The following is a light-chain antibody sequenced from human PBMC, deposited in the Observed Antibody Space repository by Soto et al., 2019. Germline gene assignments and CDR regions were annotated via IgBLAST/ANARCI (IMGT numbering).Light chain of an antibody. J-gene: IGKJ1*01. CDR2: HAS. V-gene: IGKV1-5*01. Sequence: DIQMTQSPSTLSASIGDRVTITCRASQTINNWLAWYQQKPGKAPNLLIYHASNLETGVPSRFSGSAFGTEFTPTISSLQPDDFATYYCQHYNRYPWTFGQGTKVEIK. CDR3: QHYNRYPWT. CDR1: QTINNW.